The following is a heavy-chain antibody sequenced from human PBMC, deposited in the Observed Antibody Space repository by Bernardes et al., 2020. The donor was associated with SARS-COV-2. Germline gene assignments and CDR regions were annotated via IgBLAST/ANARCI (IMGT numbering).Heavy chain of an antibody. Sequence: SETLSLTCAVYGGSFNDYYWTWVRQPPGKGLEWIGEINHTGSTNYSPSLKSRFTMSVDTSRNQFSLKLNSVTAADTAVYYCARGQREITMIVVIITSESFHFDHWGQGSLVSVSS. CDR2: INHTGST. CDR1: GGSFNDYY. J-gene: IGHJ4*02. D-gene: IGHD3-22*01. V-gene: IGHV4-34*01. CDR3: ARGQREITMIVVIITSESFHFDH.